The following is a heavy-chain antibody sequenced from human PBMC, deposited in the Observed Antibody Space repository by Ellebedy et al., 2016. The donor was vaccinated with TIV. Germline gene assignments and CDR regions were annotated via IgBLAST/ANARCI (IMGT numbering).Heavy chain of an antibody. CDR1: GYTFTSYY. Sequence: ASVKVSXXASGYTFTSYYMHWVRQAPRQGLEWMGMINPSGGSTSYAQKFQGRITMTRDTSTSTVYMELSSLRSEDTAVYYCARAPPEAGYYYGMDVWGQGTTVTVSS. J-gene: IGHJ6*02. D-gene: IGHD6-13*01. CDR3: ARAPPEAGYYYGMDV. CDR2: INPSGGST. V-gene: IGHV1-46*01.